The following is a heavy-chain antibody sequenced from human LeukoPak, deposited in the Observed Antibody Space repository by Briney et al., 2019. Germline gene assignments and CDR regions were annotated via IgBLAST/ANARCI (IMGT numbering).Heavy chain of an antibody. CDR3: VRTEVSSGSEDY. J-gene: IGHJ4*02. Sequence: PSETLSLTCAVYGGSFSGYYWRWIRQPPGKGLEWIGEINHSGSTNYNPSLKRRVTISVDTSKNQFSLKLSSVTAADTAVYYCVRTEVSSGSEDYWGQGTLVTVSS. V-gene: IGHV4-34*01. CDR1: GGSFSGYY. D-gene: IGHD6-19*01. CDR2: INHSGST.